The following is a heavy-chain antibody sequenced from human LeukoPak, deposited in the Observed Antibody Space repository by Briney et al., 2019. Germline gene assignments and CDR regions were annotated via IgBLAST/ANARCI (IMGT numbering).Heavy chain of an antibody. D-gene: IGHD3-16*01. CDR3: SRRGTTSSIGWFDP. Sequence: TSETLSLTCSVSGASIRSSTHYWTWLRQAPGTGLEWVGSIFYSGDTYYNPSLRSRLTIAVDTSKNQFSLNLASVTASDTGTYFCSRRGTTSSIGWFDPWGQGSPVIVSS. J-gene: IGHJ5*02. V-gene: IGHV4-39*01. CDR1: GASIRSSTHY. CDR2: IFYSGDT.